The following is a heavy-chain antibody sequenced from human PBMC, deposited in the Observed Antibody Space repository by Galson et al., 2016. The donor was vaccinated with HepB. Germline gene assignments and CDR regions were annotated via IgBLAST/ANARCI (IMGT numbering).Heavy chain of an antibody. V-gene: IGHV1-69*01. CDR3: ARVLEGPYNCFDP. J-gene: IGHJ5*02. CDR2: IIPIFGTA. Sequence: WVRQAPGQGLEWVGRIIPIFGTANYAQKFQGRATITADEYTSTAYMELSSLRSEDTAVYYCARVLEGPYNCFDPWGQGPLVTVSS.